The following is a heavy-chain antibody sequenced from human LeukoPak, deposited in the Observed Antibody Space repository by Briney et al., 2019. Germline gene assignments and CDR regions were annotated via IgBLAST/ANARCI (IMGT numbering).Heavy chain of an antibody. Sequence: SETLSLTCTVSGGSISSYYWSWIRQPAGKGLEWIGRIYTSGSTNYNPSLKSRVTISVDTSKNQFSLKLSSVTAADTAVYYCASSRYSSSTRFYFDYWGQGTLVTVSS. J-gene: IGHJ4*02. CDR3: ASSRYSSSTRFYFDY. V-gene: IGHV4-4*07. CDR1: GGSISSYY. CDR2: IYTSGST. D-gene: IGHD6-6*01.